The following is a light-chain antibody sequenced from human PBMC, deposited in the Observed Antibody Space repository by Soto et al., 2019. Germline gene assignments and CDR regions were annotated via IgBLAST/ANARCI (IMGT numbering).Light chain of an antibody. CDR2: DAS. Sequence: DIQMTQSPSTLSASVRDRVTFTCRASQSISTWLAWYQQKPGKAPKFLIYDASSLEVGVPSRFSGSGSGTEFTLTISSLQPDDFATYYCQHYSPHYPVTFGGGTKVEIK. CDR3: QHYSPHYPVT. CDR1: QSISTW. J-gene: IGKJ4*01. V-gene: IGKV1-5*01.